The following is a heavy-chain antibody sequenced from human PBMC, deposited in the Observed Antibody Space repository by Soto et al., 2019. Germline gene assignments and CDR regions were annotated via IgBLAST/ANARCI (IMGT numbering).Heavy chain of an antibody. V-gene: IGHV3-11*01. J-gene: IGHJ4*02. CDR3: VIDQVVPAATFDY. Sequence: PGGSLRLSCAASGFTFSDYYMSWIRQAPGKGLEWVSYISSSGSTIYYADSVKGRFTISRDNAKNSLYLQMNSLRAEDTAVYYCVIDQVVPAATFDYWGQAILVTVS. CDR1: GFTFSDYY. D-gene: IGHD2-2*01. CDR2: ISSSGSTI.